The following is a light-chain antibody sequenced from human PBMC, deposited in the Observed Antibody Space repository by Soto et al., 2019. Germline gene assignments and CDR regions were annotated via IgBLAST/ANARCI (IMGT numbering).Light chain of an antibody. CDR3: LLSYSGGRSVV. Sequence: QAVVTQEPSLTVSPGGTVTLTCGSSTGAVTSGHYPYWFQQKPGQAPRTLIYDTSNKHSWTPARFSGSLLGGKAALSLSGAHPEDEAEYYCLLSYSGGRSVVFGGGTKLTVL. CDR1: TGAVTSGHY. V-gene: IGLV7-46*01. CDR2: DTS. J-gene: IGLJ2*01.